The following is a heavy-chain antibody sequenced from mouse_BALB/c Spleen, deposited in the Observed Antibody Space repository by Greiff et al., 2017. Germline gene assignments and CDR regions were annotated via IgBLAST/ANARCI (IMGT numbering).Heavy chain of an antibody. CDR1: GFSLTSYG. J-gene: IGHJ3*01. Sequence: QVQLKQSGPGLVQPSQSLSITCTVSGFSLTSYGVHWVRQSPGKGLEWLGVIWSGGSTDYNAAFISRLSISKDNSKSQVFFKMNSLQADDTAIYYCARNHGSSSSWCAYWGQGTLVTVSA. D-gene: IGHD1-1*01. V-gene: IGHV2-4-1*01. CDR3: ARNHGSSSSWCAY. CDR2: IWSGGST.